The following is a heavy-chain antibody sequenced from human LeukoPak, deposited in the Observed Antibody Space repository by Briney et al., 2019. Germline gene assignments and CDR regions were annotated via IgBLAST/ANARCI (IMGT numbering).Heavy chain of an antibody. CDR1: GYTFTGYY. CDR2: INPNSGGT. CDR3: AREYNWNVNWFDP. Sequence: ASVKVSCKASGYTFTGYYMHWVRQAPGQGLEWMGWINPNSGGTNYAQKFQGRVTMTRDTSISTAYMELSRLRSDDTAVYYCAREYNWNVNWFDPWGQGTLVTVSS. V-gene: IGHV1-2*02. J-gene: IGHJ5*02. D-gene: IGHD1-1*01.